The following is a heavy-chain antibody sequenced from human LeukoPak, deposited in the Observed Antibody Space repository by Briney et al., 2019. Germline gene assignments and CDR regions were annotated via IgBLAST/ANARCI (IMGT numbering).Heavy chain of an antibody. J-gene: IGHJ3*02. V-gene: IGHV3-74*01. CDR3: ARLRGSGSLNAFDI. D-gene: IGHD3-10*01. Sequence: TGGSLRLSCAASGFTFSSYSMNWVRQAPGKGLVWVSRINSDGSSTSYADSVKGRFTISRDNAKNTLYLQMNSLRAEDTAVYYCARLRGSGSLNAFDIWGQGTMVTVSS. CDR1: GFTFSSYS. CDR2: INSDGSST.